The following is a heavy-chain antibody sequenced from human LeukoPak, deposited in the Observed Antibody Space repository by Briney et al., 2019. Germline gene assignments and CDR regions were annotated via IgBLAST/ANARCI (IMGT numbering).Heavy chain of an antibody. CDR1: GFTFSSYC. J-gene: IGHJ4*02. D-gene: IGHD1-26*01. V-gene: IGHV3-21*01. CDR2: ISSSSSYI. CDR3: ARDEGLASGSSDY. Sequence: GGSLRLSCAACGFTFSSYCMHWVRQAPGKGLVWVSSISSSSSYIYYADSVQGRFTISRDNAKNSLYLQMNSLRAEDTAVYDCARDEGLASGSSDYWGQGTLVTVSS.